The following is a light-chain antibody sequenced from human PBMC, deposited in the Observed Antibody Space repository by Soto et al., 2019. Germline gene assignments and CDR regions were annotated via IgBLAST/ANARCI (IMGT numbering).Light chain of an antibody. J-gene: IGKJ2*01. CDR3: QQYGGSPLYT. Sequence: EIVLTQSPGTLSLSPGERATLSCRASQSVNSNYLTWYQQKPGQASRLLIYGASSRATGIPDRFSGSGSGTDFTLTISRLEPEDFAVYYCQQYGGSPLYTFGQGTKLEIK. CDR2: GAS. V-gene: IGKV3-20*01. CDR1: QSVNSNY.